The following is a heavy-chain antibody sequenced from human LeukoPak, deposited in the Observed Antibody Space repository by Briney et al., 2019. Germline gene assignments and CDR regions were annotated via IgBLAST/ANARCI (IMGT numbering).Heavy chain of an antibody. CDR3: AREFEAPGFWAFDY. Sequence: GGSLRLSCAASGFTVSSNYMSWVRQAPGKGLAWVARMNSDGSATTYADSVKGRFTIFRDNAKNTLYLQMNSLRAEDTAVYYCAREFEAPGFWAFDYWGQGTLVTASS. CDR1: GFTVSSNY. V-gene: IGHV3-74*01. J-gene: IGHJ4*02. D-gene: IGHD3-16*01. CDR2: MNSDGSAT.